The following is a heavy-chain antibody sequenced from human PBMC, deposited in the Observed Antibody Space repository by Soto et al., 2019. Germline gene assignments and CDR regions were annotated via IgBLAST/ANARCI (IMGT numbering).Heavy chain of an antibody. J-gene: IGHJ4*02. Sequence: EVQLVESGGGLVQPGGSLRLSCAASGFIFSIYDMHWVRQPKGKGLEWVSAIGTAGNTYYPDSVQGRFTISRKNAQNSLYLQFNSLRAGDPAVYYCARAARASYHNIDLWGQGTLVTVSS. V-gene: IGHV3-13*01. CDR2: IGTAGNT. CDR3: ARAARASYHNIDL. CDR1: GFIFSIYD. D-gene: IGHD3-10*01.